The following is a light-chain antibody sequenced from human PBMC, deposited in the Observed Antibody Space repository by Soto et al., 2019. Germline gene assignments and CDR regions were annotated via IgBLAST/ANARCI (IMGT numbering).Light chain of an antibody. CDR2: GAS. CDR3: QQYGSSPYT. J-gene: IGKJ2*01. Sequence: EIVLTQSPGTLSLSPGERATLSCRASQSVTSSYLAWYQHKRGQAPRLLIYGASSRATGIPDRFGGSGSGPDFTLTISRLEPDDFAVYYCQQYGSSPYTFGQGTKLEIK. CDR1: QSVTSSY. V-gene: IGKV3-20*01.